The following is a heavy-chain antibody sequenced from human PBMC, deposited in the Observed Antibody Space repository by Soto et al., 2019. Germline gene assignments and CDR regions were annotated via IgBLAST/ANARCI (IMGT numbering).Heavy chain of an antibody. Sequence: PSETLSLTCTVSGGSTSSSYWSWIRQPPGKGPEWTGYIYDSGSTYYNSSLTSRVTISVDPSKNQFSLKLSSVTAADPAVYYGAGVWGGAFDIVGHGKRDTFS. CDR2: IYDSGST. CDR1: GGSTSSSY. CDR3: AGVWGGAFDI. V-gene: IGHV4-59*08. D-gene: IGHD3-10*01. J-gene: IGHJ3*02.